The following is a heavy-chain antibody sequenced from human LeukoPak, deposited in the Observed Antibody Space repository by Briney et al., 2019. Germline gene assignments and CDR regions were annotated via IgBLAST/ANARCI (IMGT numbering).Heavy chain of an antibody. CDR2: INHSGST. V-gene: IGHV4-34*01. J-gene: IGHJ4*02. CDR1: GGSFSGYY. D-gene: IGHD3-3*01. CDR3: ARGRADFWSGYLGRLDY. Sequence: PSETLSLTCAVYGGSFSGYYWSWIRQPPGKGLEWIGEINHSGSTNYNPSLKSRVTISVDTSKNQFSLKLSSVTAADTAVYYCARGRADFWSGYLGRLDYWGQGTLVTVPS.